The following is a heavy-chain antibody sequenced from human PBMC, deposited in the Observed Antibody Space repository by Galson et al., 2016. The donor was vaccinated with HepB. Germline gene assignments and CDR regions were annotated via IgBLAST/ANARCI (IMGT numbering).Heavy chain of an antibody. CDR2: IIPIFGTA. CDR3: ARDLIYCGGDRYPNWFDP. Sequence: SVKVSCKASGGTFSSYAISWVRQAPGQGLEWMGGIIPIFGTANYAQKFQGRVTITADESTSTAYMEMSSLRSEDTAVYYCARDLIYCGGDRYPNWFDPWGQGTLVTVSS. V-gene: IGHV1-69*13. J-gene: IGHJ5*02. CDR1: GGTFSSYA. D-gene: IGHD2-21*02.